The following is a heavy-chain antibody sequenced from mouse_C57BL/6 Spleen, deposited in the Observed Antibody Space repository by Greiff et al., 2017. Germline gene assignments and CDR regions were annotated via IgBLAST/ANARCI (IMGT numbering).Heavy chain of an antibody. J-gene: IGHJ2*01. D-gene: IGHD2-3*01. Sequence: QVQLQQPGAELVMPGASVKLSCKASGYTFTSYWMHWVKQRPGQGLEWIGEIDPSDSYTNYNQKFKGKSTLTVDKSSSTAYMQLSSLTSEDSAVYYCARSPDGTGYFDYWGQGTTLTVSS. CDR2: IDPSDSYT. V-gene: IGHV1-69*01. CDR1: GYTFTSYW. CDR3: ARSPDGTGYFDY.